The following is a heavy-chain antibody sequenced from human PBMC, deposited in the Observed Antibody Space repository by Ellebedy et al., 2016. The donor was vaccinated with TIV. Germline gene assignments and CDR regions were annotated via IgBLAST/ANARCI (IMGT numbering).Heavy chain of an antibody. CDR2: IHYSGTT. Sequence: SETLSLTCTVSGGSISNTPSYWGWIRQSPGRGLEWIGSIHYSGTTYYSPSLKSRVALSVDPFNFQFSLSLTSVTVADTAVYYCARGNGGTGHRGNWFDPWGLGTLVTVSS. D-gene: IGHD1-14*01. J-gene: IGHJ5*02. CDR1: GGSISNTPSY. CDR3: ARGNGGTGHRGNWFDP. V-gene: IGHV4-39*01.